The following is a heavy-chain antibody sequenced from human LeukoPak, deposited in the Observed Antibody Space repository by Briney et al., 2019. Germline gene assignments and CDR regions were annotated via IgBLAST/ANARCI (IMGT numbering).Heavy chain of an antibody. J-gene: IGHJ4*02. CDR2: ISYDGSNK. CDR1: GFTFSSYA. CDR3: AKEIVPPSGYYFDY. D-gene: IGHD6-6*01. Sequence: GGSLRLSCAASGFTFSSYAVHWVRQAPGKGLEWVALISYDGSNKDYADSVKGRFAISRDNSKNTVFLQMNSLRAEDTAVYYCAKEIVPPSGYYFDYWGQGTLVTVSS. V-gene: IGHV3-30*09.